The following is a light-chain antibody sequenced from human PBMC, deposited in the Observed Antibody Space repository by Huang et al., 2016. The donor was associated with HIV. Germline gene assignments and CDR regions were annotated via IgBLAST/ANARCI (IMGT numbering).Light chain of an antibody. CDR3: QQNNNWPPLFT. CDR1: QSVSSN. CDR2: GAS. J-gene: IGKJ3*01. Sequence: EIVMTQSPATLSASPGERATLSCRASQSVSSNLAWYQQKPGQAPRLLIYGASTRATGIPARFSGSWSGTEFTLTISSLQSEDFAVYYCQQNNNWPPLFTFGPGTKVDIK. V-gene: IGKV3-15*01.